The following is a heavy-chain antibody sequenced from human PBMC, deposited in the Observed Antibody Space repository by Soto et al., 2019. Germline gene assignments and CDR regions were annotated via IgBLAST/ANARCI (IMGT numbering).Heavy chain of an antibody. V-gene: IGHV3-23*01. CDR1: GFTLRDYA. CDR2: ISGRGGNT. D-gene: IGHD3-3*01. Sequence: EVQLLESGGTLVQPGGSLRLSCAASGFTLRDYAMSWVRQAPGKGLEWVSSISGRGGNTYYADSVKGRFTISRDNSKNTLFLQMYSLRAEDTAVYYCAKAGGVYWYFDLWGRGTLVTVSS. CDR3: AKAGGVYWYFDL. J-gene: IGHJ2*01.